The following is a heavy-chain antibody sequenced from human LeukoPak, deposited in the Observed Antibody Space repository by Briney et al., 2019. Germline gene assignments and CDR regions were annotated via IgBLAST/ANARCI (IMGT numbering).Heavy chain of an antibody. D-gene: IGHD2-15*01. CDR1: GCSISSGYY. CDR2: IYHSGST. CDR3: ARVQYGVVVAATEYYFDY. V-gene: IGHV4-38-2*02. Sequence: PSETLSLTCTVSGCSISSGYYWGWIRQPPGKGLEWIGSIYHSGSTYYNPSLKSRVTISVDTSKNQFSLKLSSVTAADTAVYYCARVQYGVVVAATEYYFDYWGQGTLVTVSS. J-gene: IGHJ4*02.